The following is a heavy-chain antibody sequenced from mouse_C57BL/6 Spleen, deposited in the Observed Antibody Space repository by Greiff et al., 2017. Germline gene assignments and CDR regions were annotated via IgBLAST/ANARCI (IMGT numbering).Heavy chain of an antibody. D-gene: IGHD3-3*01. V-gene: IGHV1-53*01. CDR1: GYTFTRYW. CDR2: INPSNGGT. CDR3: AKREIRAAMDY. J-gene: IGHJ4*01. Sequence: VQLQQSGTELVKPGASVKLSCKASGYTFTRYWMHWVKQRPGQGLEWIGNINPSNGGTNYTEKFKSKATLTVDKSSSTAYMQRSRQTAEDSAVYYYAKREIRAAMDYGGKGTSGTVSS.